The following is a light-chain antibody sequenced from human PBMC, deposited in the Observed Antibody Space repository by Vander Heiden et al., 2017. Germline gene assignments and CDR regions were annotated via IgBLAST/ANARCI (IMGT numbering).Light chain of an antibody. CDR2: DVS. CDR3: CSYTSSSTLYV. J-gene: IGLJ1*01. Sequence: QSALTQPASVSGSPGQSITISCTGSSSDIGGYNYVSWYQQHPGKAPKRMIHDVSDRPSGVSNRFSGSKSGNTASLTISGLQAEDEADYYCCSYTSSSTLYVFGTGTKVTVL. CDR1: SSDIGGYNY. V-gene: IGLV2-14*01.